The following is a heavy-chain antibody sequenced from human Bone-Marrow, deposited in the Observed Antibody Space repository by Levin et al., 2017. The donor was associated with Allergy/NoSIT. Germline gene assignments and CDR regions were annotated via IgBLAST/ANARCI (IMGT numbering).Heavy chain of an antibody. D-gene: IGHD3-10*01. V-gene: IGHV3-23*01. J-gene: IGHJ4*02. CDR2: ISGSGGST. Sequence: LSLTCAASGFTFSSYAMCWVRQAPGQGLVWVSGISGSGGSTYYADTVKGRFTISRDNSENTLFLQMNGLSADDTAVYYCASLWFGDLIRKIDSWGQGTLVTVSS. CDR3: ASLWFGDLIRKIDS. CDR1: GFTFSSYA.